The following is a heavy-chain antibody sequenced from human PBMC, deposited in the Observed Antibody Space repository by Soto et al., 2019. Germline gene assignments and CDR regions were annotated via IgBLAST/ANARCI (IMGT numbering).Heavy chain of an antibody. CDR2: IYYSGST. CDR1: GGSISSSSYY. CDR3: ARLYRPAVY. Sequence: SETLSLTCTVSGGSISSSSYYWGWIRQPPGKGLEWIGSIYYSGSTYYNPSLKSRVTISVDTSKNQFSLKLSSVTAADTAVYYCARLYRPAVYWGQGTLVTVSS. D-gene: IGHD3-16*02. J-gene: IGHJ4*02. V-gene: IGHV4-39*01.